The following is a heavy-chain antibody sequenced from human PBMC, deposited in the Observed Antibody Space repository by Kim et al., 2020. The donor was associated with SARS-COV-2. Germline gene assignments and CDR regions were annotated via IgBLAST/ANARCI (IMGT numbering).Heavy chain of an antibody. Sequence: GGSLRLSCAASGFTFSTYWMHWVRQAPGKGLVWVSRMNGDGSRIDYADSVKGRFTISRDNARSTLYLQMNNLRAEDTAVYFCARRLGEVNAVDRHCDSWGQGTLVTVSS. CDR1: GFTFSTYW. CDR3: ARRLGEVNAVDRHCDS. D-gene: IGHD6-19*01. V-gene: IGHV3-74*01. CDR2: MNGDGSRI. J-gene: IGHJ4*02.